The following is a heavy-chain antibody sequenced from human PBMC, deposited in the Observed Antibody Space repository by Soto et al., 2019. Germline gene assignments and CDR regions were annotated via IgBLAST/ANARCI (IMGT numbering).Heavy chain of an antibody. J-gene: IGHJ4*02. V-gene: IGHV5-51*01. Sequence: PGESLKISCKGSGYSFTTFWIGWVRQMPGKGLEWMGIIYPGDSDTRYSPSFQGQVTISADKSISTAYLQWSSLKASDTAMYYCARLSADSVWGSIDYWCQGALVTVSS. CDR3: ARLSADSVWGSIDY. D-gene: IGHD3-16*01. CDR2: IYPGDSDT. CDR1: GYSFTTFW.